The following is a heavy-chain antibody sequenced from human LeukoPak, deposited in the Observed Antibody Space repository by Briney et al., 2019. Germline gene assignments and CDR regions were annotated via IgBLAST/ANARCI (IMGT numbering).Heavy chain of an antibody. V-gene: IGHV3-48*01. CDR3: ARDKDYGFTY. CDR1: GFSFSSEN. CDR2: ITGSGSGI. Sequence: GGSLRLSCAASGFSFSSENMNWVRQAPGKGPEWISWITGSGSGIIYADSVKGRFTISRDHAKNSLFLQMNSLRVEDTAVYYCARDKDYGFTYWGQGTLVTVSS. D-gene: IGHD4-17*01. J-gene: IGHJ4*02.